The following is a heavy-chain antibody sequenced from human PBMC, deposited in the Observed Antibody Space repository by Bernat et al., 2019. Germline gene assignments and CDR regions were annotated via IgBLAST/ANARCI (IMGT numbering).Heavy chain of an antibody. CDR3: ARDRRGYASHYYYYGMDV. CDR2: IYYSGST. Sequence: QVQLQESGPGLVKPSQTLSPTCTVSGGSISSGGYYWSWIRQHPGKGLEWIGYIYYSGSTYYNPSPTSRVTISVDTSKNQFSLKLSSVTAADTAVYYCARDRRGYASHYYYYGMDVWGQGTTVTVSS. J-gene: IGHJ6*02. V-gene: IGHV4-31*03. CDR1: GGSISSGGYY. D-gene: IGHD2-2*01.